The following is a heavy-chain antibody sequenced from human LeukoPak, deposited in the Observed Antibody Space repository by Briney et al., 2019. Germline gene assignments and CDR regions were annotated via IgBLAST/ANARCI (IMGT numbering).Heavy chain of an antibody. D-gene: IGHD3-16*01. Sequence: SETLSLTCTVSDDSISDYYRGWIRQPPGKGLEWIGYFHNRGTSTYNPSLKSRVTISADTSKNQFSLKLNSLTTADTAVYYCTRGAGWLIDYWGQGILVTVSS. CDR1: DDSISDYY. CDR2: FHNRGTS. CDR3: TRGAGWLIDY. V-gene: IGHV4-59*01. J-gene: IGHJ4*02.